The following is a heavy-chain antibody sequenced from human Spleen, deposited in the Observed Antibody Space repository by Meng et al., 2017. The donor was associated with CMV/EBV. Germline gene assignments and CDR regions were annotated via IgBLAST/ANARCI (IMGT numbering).Heavy chain of an antibody. Sequence: SITSAYYFWSWIRQPPGKGLEWLGYIPYSGNTNYNPSLKSRVTISMDTSKNQFSLKLTAVTAADTAVFYCARDHYNFWSGYGYFENWGQGGLVTVSS. CDR1: SITSAYYF. D-gene: IGHD3-3*01. CDR3: ARDHYNFWSGYGYFEN. V-gene: IGHV4-61*01. CDR2: IPYSGNT. J-gene: IGHJ4*02.